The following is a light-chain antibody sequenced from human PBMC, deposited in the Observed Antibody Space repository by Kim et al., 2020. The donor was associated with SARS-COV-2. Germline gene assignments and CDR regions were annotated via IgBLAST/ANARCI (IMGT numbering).Light chain of an antibody. CDR2: GAS. CDR1: QNIRSF. J-gene: IGKJ2*01. Sequence: AAVGDRVTIICRASQNIRSFLNWYQQKLGKAPILLIYGASTLQTGVPSRFSGSGSGTDFTLTINNLQPEDFATYYCQQSYTTPQYTFGQGTKLEV. V-gene: IGKV1-39*01. CDR3: QQSYTTPQYT.